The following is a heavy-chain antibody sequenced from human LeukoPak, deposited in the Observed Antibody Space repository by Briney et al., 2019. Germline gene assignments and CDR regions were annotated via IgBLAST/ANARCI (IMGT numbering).Heavy chain of an antibody. V-gene: IGHV4-30-2*01. J-gene: IGHJ3*02. CDR1: GGSFSGYS. CDR2: IYHSGST. CDR3: AAGYCSSTSCYAFDI. Sequence: SETLSLTCAVYGGSFSGYSWSWIRQPPGKGLEWIGYIYHSGSTYYNPSLKSRVTISVDRSKNQFSLKLSSVTAADTAVYYCAAGYCSSTSCYAFDIWGQGTMVTVSS. D-gene: IGHD2-2*01.